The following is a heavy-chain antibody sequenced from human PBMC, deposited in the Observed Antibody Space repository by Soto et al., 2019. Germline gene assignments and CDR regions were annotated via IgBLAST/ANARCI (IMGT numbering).Heavy chain of an antibody. CDR3: ARSREFDY. CDR2: IFPSGTT. Sequence: PSETLSLTCGVSGGSLSGATYSWIWIRQTPGKGLEWIGYIFPSGTTYYNPSLRSRVTISIDVSKNQFSLSLRSSTAADTAVYYCARSREFDYWSQGTLVTVSS. CDR1: GGSLSGATYS. V-gene: IGHV4-30-2*01. J-gene: IGHJ4*02.